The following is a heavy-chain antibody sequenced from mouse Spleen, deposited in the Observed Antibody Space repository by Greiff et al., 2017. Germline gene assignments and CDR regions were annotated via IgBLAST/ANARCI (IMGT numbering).Heavy chain of an antibody. V-gene: IGHV1-15*01. D-gene: IGHD2-14*01. J-gene: IGHJ2*01. CDR3: TREGGYRYFDY. Sequence: VQLQESGAELVRPGASVTLSCKASGYTFTDYEMHWVKQTPVHGLEWIGAIDPETGGTAYNQKFKGKAILTADKSSSTAYMELRSLTSEDSAVYYCTREGGYRYFDYWGQGNTLTGSS. CDR2: IDPETGGT. CDR1: GYTFTDYE.